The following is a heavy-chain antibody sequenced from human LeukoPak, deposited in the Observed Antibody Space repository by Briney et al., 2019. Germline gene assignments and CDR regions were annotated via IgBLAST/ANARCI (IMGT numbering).Heavy chain of an antibody. V-gene: IGHV3-23*01. CDR2: ISRSGGST. CDR3: AKDAGYYDILAGYSVLYYFDY. Sequence: GGSLRLSCAASGFTFSSYAMSWVRKAPGKGLEWVSSISRSGGSTYYADSVKGRFTISRDNSKNTLYLQMNSLRAEDTAVYYCAKDAGYYDILAGYSVLYYFDYWGQGTLVTVSS. J-gene: IGHJ4*02. CDR1: GFTFSSYA. D-gene: IGHD3-9*01.